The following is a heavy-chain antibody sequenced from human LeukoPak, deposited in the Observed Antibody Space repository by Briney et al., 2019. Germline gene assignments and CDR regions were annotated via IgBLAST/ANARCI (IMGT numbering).Heavy chain of an antibody. CDR1: GGSISSGGYY. J-gene: IGHJ2*01. V-gene: IGHV4-31*02. CDR2: IYYSGST. Sequence: SQTLSLTWTVSGGSISSGGYYWSWIRQHPGKGLEWIGYIYYSGSTYYNPSLKSRVTISVDTSKNQFSLKLSSVTAADTAVYYCARDTLRYFDLWGRGTLVTVSS. CDR3: ARDTLRYFDL.